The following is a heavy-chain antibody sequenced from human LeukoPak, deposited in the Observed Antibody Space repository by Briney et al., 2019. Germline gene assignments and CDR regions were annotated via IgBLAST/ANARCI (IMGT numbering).Heavy chain of an antibody. CDR2: ISGYNGNT. CDR1: GYTFSSNG. V-gene: IGHV1-18*01. J-gene: IGHJ4*02. D-gene: IGHD3-22*01. CDR3: ARTGFYYYDGVGYTDF. Sequence: ASVKVSCKASGYTFSSNGISWVRQAPGQGLEWLGWISGYNGNTNNVERLQGRVTMNTDTSTSTAYLEWRSLRSDDTAVYYCARTGFYYYDGVGYTDFGGQGPGVLVS.